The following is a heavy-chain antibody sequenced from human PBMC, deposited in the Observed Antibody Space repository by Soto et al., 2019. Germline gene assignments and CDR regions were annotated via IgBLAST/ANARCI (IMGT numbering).Heavy chain of an antibody. D-gene: IGHD3-16*01. CDR3: GSIYLSTCFDY. CDR2: ISAYNGNT. V-gene: IGHV1-18*01. CDR1: GYTFTSYG. Sequence: ASVKVSCKASGYTFTSYGISWVRQAPGQGLEWMGWISAYNGNTNYAQKLQGRVTTTEDTSTGTAYMELSSLRSEDTAVYYGGSIYLSTCFDYWGQGSLVTVSS. J-gene: IGHJ4*02.